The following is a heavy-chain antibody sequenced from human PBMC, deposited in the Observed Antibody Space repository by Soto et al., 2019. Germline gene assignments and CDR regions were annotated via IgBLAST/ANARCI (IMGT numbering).Heavy chain of an antibody. CDR2: ISAYNGNT. V-gene: IGHV1-18*01. CDR3: ARDPGIAVAGNYYYYGMDV. CDR1: GYTFTSYG. J-gene: IGHJ6*02. Sequence: ASVKVSCKASGYTFTSYGISWVRQAPGQGLEWMGWISAYNGNTNYAQKLQGRVTMTTDTSTSTAYMELGSLRSDDTAVYYCARDPGIAVAGNYYYYGMDVWGQGTTVTVSS. D-gene: IGHD6-19*01.